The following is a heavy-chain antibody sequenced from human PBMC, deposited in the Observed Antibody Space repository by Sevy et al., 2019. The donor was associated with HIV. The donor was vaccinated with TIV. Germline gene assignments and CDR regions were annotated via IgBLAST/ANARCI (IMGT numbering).Heavy chain of an antibody. Sequence: GESLKIPCKGSGYTFTDYWNVWVRQMPRKGVEWMGIIYPGDSGTTYSPSLQGQITISADKSISTTYLQWSSLKASDTAMYYCARGARGTLPAYYYYGMDVWGQGTTVTVSS. D-gene: IGHD1-1*01. J-gene: IGHJ6*02. CDR1: GYTFTDYW. CDR2: IYPGDSGT. V-gene: IGHV5-51*01. CDR3: ARGARGTLPAYYYYGMDV.